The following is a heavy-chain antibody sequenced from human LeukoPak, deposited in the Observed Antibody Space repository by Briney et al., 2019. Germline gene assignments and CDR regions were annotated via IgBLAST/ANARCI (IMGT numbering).Heavy chain of an antibody. CDR2: ISYDGTNK. CDR3: AEDFYDTSANGAFDI. CDR1: GCTFSTYA. J-gene: IGHJ3*02. V-gene: IGHV3-30*18. D-gene: IGHD2/OR15-2a*01. Sequence: GRPLRLSCVASGCTFSTYAMHWVRQAPGTGLEWVAVISYDGTNKYYADSLKGRFTISRDNSKNTMYLQVNSLRPGDTAVYYCAEDFYDTSANGAFDIWGHGTMVSVSS.